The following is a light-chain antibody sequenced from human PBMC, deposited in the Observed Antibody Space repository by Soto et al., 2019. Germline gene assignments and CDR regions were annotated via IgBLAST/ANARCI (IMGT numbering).Light chain of an antibody. V-gene: IGKV3-20*01. CDR2: GAS. Sequence: EIVLTQSPGTLSLSPGERATLSCRASQRLSSNYLAWYQKKPGQPPRLLIYGASSRATGIPDRFSGSGSGTDFTLTISRLEPEDFAVYYCQQFGRTFGPGTKVDIK. CDR3: QQFGRT. J-gene: IGKJ1*01. CDR1: QRLSSNY.